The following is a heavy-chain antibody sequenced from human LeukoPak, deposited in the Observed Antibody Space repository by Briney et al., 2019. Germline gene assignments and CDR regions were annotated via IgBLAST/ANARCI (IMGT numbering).Heavy chain of an antibody. V-gene: IGHV4-30-4*01. Sequence: PSETLSLTCTVSGGSITSGDYYWSWIRQPPGKGLEWIGYIYYSGSTYYNPSLKSRVTISVDTSKNQFSLKLSSVTAADTAVYYCARGPVSHDFDYWGQGALVTVSS. CDR2: IYYSGST. CDR3: ARGPVSHDFDY. J-gene: IGHJ4*02. D-gene: IGHD2-8*01. CDR1: GGSITSGDYY.